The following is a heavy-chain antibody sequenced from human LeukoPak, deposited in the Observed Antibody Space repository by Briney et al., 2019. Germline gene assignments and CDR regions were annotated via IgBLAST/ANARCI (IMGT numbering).Heavy chain of an antibody. D-gene: IGHD5-18*01. CDR2: IVPFLGIA. Sequence: ASVKVSCKASGGTFNNYAISWVRQAPGQGLAWMGRIVPFLGIANYAQEFQGRLIITADKATSSAYMELSSLRSEDTAVYYCARDQGDNSYGYYAIWYAFDVWGQGTMVTVSS. CDR1: GGTFNNYA. CDR3: ARDQGDNSYGYYAIWYAFDV. V-gene: IGHV1-69*04. J-gene: IGHJ3*01.